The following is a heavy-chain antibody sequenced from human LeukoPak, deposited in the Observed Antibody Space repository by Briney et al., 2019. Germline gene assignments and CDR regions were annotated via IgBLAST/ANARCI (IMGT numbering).Heavy chain of an antibody. V-gene: IGHV3-21*01. CDR1: GFTFSSYS. J-gene: IGHJ4*02. CDR3: ARRYPLYDFWSGYWDYFDY. Sequence: GGSLRLSCAASGFTFSSYSMNWVRQAPGKGLEWVSSISSSSSYIYYADSVKGRFTISRDNAKNSLYLQMNSLRAEDTAVYYCARRYPLYDFWSGYWDYFDYWGQGTLVTVSS. D-gene: IGHD3-3*01. CDR2: ISSSSSYI.